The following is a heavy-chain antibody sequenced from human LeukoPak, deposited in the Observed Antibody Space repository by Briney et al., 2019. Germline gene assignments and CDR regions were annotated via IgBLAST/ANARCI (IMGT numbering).Heavy chain of an antibody. CDR2: IYNSGNT. V-gene: IGHV4-59*01. CDR1: GVSLSSYY. Sequence: SETLSLTCTVSGVSLSSYYWTWIRQPPGKGLEWIGYIYNSGNTYYHPSLKSRVTISVDTSKNQFSLKLTSVTAADTAVYYCARDSLFSSGFSYTYYGLDVWGQGTTVSVSS. CDR3: ARDSLFSSGFSYTYYGLDV. J-gene: IGHJ6*02. D-gene: IGHD6-19*01.